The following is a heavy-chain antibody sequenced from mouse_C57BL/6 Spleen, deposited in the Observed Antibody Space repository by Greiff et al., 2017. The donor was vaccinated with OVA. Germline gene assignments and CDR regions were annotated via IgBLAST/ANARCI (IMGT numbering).Heavy chain of an antibody. CDR3: AREVTLYYFDY. D-gene: IGHD2-1*01. V-gene: IGHV1-76*01. CDR2: IYPGSGNT. Sequence: QVQLQQSGAELVRPGASVKLSCKASGYTFTDYYINWVKQRPGQGLEWIARIYPGSGNTYYNEKFKGKATLTAEKSSSTAYMQLSSLTSEDSAVYFCAREVTLYYFDYWGQGTTLTVSS. CDR1: GYTFTDYY. J-gene: IGHJ2*01.